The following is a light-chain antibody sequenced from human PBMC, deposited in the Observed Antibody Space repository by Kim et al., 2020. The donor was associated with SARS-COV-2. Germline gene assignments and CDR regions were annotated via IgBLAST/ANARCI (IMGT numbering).Light chain of an antibody. CDR3: HQYGSSSLT. V-gene: IGKV3-20*01. CDR1: QSVSTTS. CDR2: GAS. Sequence: FPGERATLSCRASQSVSTTSFAWYQQKPGQAPRLLIYGASNRATDIPDRFSGSGSGTDFTLTIDRLEPEDFAVYYCHQYGSSSLTFGGGTKVDIK. J-gene: IGKJ4*01.